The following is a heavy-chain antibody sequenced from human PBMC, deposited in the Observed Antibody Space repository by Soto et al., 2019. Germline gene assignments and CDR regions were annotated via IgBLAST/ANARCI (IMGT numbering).Heavy chain of an antibody. V-gene: IGHV3-23*01. CDR3: AKDLLGRGIVVVVAAPSDY. J-gene: IGHJ4*02. D-gene: IGHD2-15*01. Sequence: EVLLLESGGGLVQPGGSLRLSCAASGFTFSSYAMSWVRQAPGKGLEWVSAISGSGGSTYYADSVKGRFTISRDNSKNTLYLQMNSLRAEDTAVYYCAKDLLGRGIVVVVAAPSDYWGQGTLVTVSS. CDR1: GFTFSSYA. CDR2: ISGSGGST.